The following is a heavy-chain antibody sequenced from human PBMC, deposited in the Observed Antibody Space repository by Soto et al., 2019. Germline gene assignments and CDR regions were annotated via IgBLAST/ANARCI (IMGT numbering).Heavy chain of an antibody. CDR1: GGSISSYY. V-gene: IGHV4-59*01. Sequence: QVQLQESGPGLVKPSETLSLTCTASGGSISSYYWSWIRQPPGKGLEWIGYIYYSGSTKYNPSLXSXVXIXLDTSKNHFSLKLSSVTAAEAAVYYCARRYGSVFDYWGQGTLVTVSS. CDR3: ARRYGSVFDY. J-gene: IGHJ4*02. D-gene: IGHD6-19*01. CDR2: IYYSGST.